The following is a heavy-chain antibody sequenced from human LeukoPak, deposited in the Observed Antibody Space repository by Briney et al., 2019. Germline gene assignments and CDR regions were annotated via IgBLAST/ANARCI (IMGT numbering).Heavy chain of an antibody. V-gene: IGHV3-20*04. Sequence: GGSLRLSCAASGFTFSSYAMSWVRQAPGRGLEWVSGINWNGGSTGYADSVKGRFTISRDNAKNSLYLQMNSLRAEDTALYYCARDQRSSGWFYFDYWGQGTLVTVSS. J-gene: IGHJ4*02. D-gene: IGHD6-19*01. CDR3: ARDQRSSGWFYFDY. CDR2: INWNGGST. CDR1: GFTFSSYA.